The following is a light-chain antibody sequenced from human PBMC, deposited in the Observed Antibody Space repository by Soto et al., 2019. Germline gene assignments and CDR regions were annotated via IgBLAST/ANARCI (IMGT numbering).Light chain of an antibody. CDR2: GAS. V-gene: IGKV1-5*03. Sequence: DIQMTQSPSTLSAFVGDRVTITCRASQYISTLLAWYQRKPGKAPNLLIYGASSLHSGVPSRFSGSVSGTEFTLTISSLQPDDFATYYCQQYSTSPTFGQGTEVEI. CDR3: QQYSTSPT. CDR1: QYISTL. J-gene: IGKJ1*01.